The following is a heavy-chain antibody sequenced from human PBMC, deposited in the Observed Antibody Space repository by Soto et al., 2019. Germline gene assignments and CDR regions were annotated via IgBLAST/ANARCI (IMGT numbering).Heavy chain of an antibody. CDR3: ARDCLTGDPREAFDC. Sequence: EVQLVESGGGLVNPGESLRLSCAASGFTFGAYSLSWVRQAAGKGLEWVSSINPSGTDIHYADSVEGRFTISKDNARSSLYLQMISLRVDDTAVYYCARDCLTGDPREAFDCWGQGTLVTVSS. V-gene: IGHV3-21*01. CDR2: INPSGTDI. J-gene: IGHJ4*02. CDR1: GFTFGAYS. D-gene: IGHD7-27*01.